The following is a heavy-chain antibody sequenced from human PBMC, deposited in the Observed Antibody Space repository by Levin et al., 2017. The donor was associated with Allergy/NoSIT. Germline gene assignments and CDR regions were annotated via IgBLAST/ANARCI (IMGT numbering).Heavy chain of an antibody. CDR3: ARGDKKFYFDY. D-gene: IGHD2-15*01. Sequence: GGSLRLSCAASGFTFSSNYMNWVRQAPGKGLEWVSIFYGGSSTYYADSVKGRFTISRDSSKNTLSLQMNSLRAEDTAVYYCARGDKKFYFDYWGQGTLVTVSS. CDR1: GFTFSSNY. V-gene: IGHV3-66*01. J-gene: IGHJ4*02. CDR2: FYGGSST.